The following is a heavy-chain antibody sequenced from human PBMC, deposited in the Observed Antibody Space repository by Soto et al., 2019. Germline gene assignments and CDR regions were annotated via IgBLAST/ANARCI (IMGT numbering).Heavy chain of an antibody. D-gene: IGHD6-13*01. V-gene: IGHV6-1*01. Sequence: SQTLSLPCAISGDSVSSNSAAWNWIRQSPSRGLEWLGRTYYRSKWYNDYAVSVKSRITINPDTSKNQFSLQLNSVTPEDTAVYYCARDRASSSWYSEYYYGMDVWGQGTTVTVSS. CDR3: ARDRASSSWYSEYYYGMDV. CDR2: TYYRSKWYN. CDR1: GDSVSSNSAA. J-gene: IGHJ6*02.